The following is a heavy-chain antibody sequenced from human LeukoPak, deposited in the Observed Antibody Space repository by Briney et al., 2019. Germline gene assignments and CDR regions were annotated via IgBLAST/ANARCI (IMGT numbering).Heavy chain of an antibody. CDR1: GYTFTGYY. J-gene: IGHJ6*02. CDR2: INPNSGGT. V-gene: IGHV1-2*02. CDR3: ARLAAIVVTSGMDV. D-gene: IGHD2-15*01. Sequence: ASVKVSCKASGYTFTGYYMHWVRQAPGQGLEWMGWINPNSGGTNYAQKFQSRVTMTRDTSISTAYMELSRLRSDDTAVYYCARLAAIVVTSGMDVWGQGTTVTVSS.